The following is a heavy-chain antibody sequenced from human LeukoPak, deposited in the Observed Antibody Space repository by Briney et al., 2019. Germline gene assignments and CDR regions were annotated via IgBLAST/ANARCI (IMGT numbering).Heavy chain of an antibody. D-gene: IGHD3-22*01. CDR2: IKHDGSEK. V-gene: IGHV3-7*01. Sequence: GGSLRLSCAASGFTFSNNWMSWVRQAPGKGLDRVANIKHDGSEKYYVDSVKGRFTISRDNAKNSLDLQMSSLRVEDTAMYYCGRGYYYDSSGYYADFWGQGTLVTVSS. CDR1: GFTFSNNW. J-gene: IGHJ4*02. CDR3: GRGYYYDSSGYYADF.